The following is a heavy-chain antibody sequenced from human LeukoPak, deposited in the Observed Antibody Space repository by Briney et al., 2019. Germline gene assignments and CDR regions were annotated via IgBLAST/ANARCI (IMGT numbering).Heavy chain of an antibody. J-gene: IGHJ6*02. V-gene: IGHV3-21*01. CDR3: ARSYNPYFYGMDV. Sequence: PGGSLRLSCVASGFTISEYTMNWVRQAPGKELEWVSSISISGSHIYYTGSLRGRFTISRDNAKDSLYLQMNSLRAEDTAVYYCARSYNPYFYGMDVWGQGTTVTVAS. D-gene: IGHD1-1*01. CDR2: ISISGSHI. CDR1: GFTISEYT.